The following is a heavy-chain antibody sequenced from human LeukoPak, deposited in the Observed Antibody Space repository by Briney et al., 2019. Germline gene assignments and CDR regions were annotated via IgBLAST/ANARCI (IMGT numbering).Heavy chain of an antibody. CDR2: ISWDGGST. Sequence: PGGSLRLSCAASGFTFSSYIMDWVRQAPGKGLEWVSLISWDGGSTYYADSVKGRFTISRDNSKNSLYLQMNSLRTEDTALYYCAKDEVDRSRDSSGLGFTGAFDIWGQGTMVTVSS. V-gene: IGHV3-43*01. D-gene: IGHD6-19*01. CDR1: GFTFSSYI. CDR3: AKDEVDRSRDSSGLGFTGAFDI. J-gene: IGHJ3*02.